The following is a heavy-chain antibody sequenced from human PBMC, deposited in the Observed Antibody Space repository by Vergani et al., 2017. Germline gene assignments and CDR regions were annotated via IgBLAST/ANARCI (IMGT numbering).Heavy chain of an antibody. Sequence: VHLVESVGGLVPPGRSLRLSCAASGFSFGDYAMTWVCQAPGKGLEWVAFIRNKAYGGTTEYAASVKGRFTISRDDSKRLAYLQLSGLKTEDTAVYFCSRGRGYSFGYSDYWGKGTLVTVSS. J-gene: IGHJ4*02. V-gene: IGHV3-49*04. CDR3: SRGRGYSFGYSDY. D-gene: IGHD5-18*01. CDR1: GFSFGDYA. CDR2: IRNKAYGGTT.